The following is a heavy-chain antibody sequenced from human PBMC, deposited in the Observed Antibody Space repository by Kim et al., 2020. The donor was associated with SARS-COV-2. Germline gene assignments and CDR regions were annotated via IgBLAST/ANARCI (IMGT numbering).Heavy chain of an antibody. CDR3: ARDRWDTDNVRLLDY. V-gene: IGHV3-33*01. Sequence: GSLRLSCAASGFTFNTYGMHWVRQAPGRGLEWLAVIWYDGSASYYANSVRGRFAISRDNSKNTLYLQMNSLRAEDTAVYYCARDRWDTDNVRLLDYWGQGTLVTVSS. CDR1: GFTFNTYG. J-gene: IGHJ4*02. CDR2: IWYDGSAS. D-gene: IGHD1-26*01.